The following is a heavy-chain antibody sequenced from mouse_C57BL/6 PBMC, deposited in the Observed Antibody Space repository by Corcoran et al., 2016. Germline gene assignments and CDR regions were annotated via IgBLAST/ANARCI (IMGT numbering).Heavy chain of an antibody. CDR2: IYPGDGDT. CDR3: ARDYGSSGYWYFDV. D-gene: IGHD1-1*01. CDR1: GYAFSSYW. V-gene: IGHV1-80*01. J-gene: IGHJ1*03. Sequence: QVQLQQSGAELVKPGASVKISCKGSGYAFSSYWMNWVKQRPGKGLEWIGQIYPGDGDTNYNGKFKGKATLTADKSSSTAYMQLSSLTSEDSAVYFCARDYGSSGYWYFDVWGTGTTVTVSS.